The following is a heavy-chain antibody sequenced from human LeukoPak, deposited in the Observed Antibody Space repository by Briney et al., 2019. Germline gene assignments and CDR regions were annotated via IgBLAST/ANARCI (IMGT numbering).Heavy chain of an antibody. D-gene: IGHD1-7*01. CDR1: GGSINSYY. CDR2: IYSSGST. V-gene: IGHV4-4*07. Sequence: PSETLSLTCTVSGGSINSYYWSWIRQPAGKGLEWIGRIYSSGSTTYNPSLKSRVTMSVDTSKNHFSLKPTSVTAADTAVYYCARGTGTTFVWFDPWGQGTLVTVSS. J-gene: IGHJ5*02. CDR3: ARGTGTTFVWFDP.